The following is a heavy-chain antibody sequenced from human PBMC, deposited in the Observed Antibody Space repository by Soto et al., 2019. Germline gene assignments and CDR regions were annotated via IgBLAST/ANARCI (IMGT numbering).Heavy chain of an antibody. CDR3: ARHNKRGKYSGYDLINNWFDP. CDR2: IYPGDSDT. D-gene: IGHD5-12*01. V-gene: IGHV5-51*01. J-gene: IGHJ5*02. Sequence: GESLKISCKGSGYSFTSYWIGWVRQMPGKGLEWMGIIYPGDSDTRYSPSFQGQVTISADKSISTAYLQWSSLKASDTAMYYCARHNKRGKYSGYDLINNWFDPWGQGTLVTVSS. CDR1: GYSFTSYW.